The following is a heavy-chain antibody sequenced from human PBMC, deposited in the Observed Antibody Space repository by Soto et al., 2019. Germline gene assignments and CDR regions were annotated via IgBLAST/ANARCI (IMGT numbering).Heavy chain of an antibody. V-gene: IGHV1-18*01. J-gene: IGHJ5*02. Sequence: AASVKVSCKASGYTFTSYGISWVRQATGQGLEWMGWISAYNGNTNYAQKLQGRVTMTTDTSTSTAYMELRSLRSDDTAVYYCARDPPTYYYGSGSYSNNWFDPWGQGTLVTV. D-gene: IGHD3-10*01. CDR2: ISAYNGNT. CDR3: ARDPPTYYYGSGSYSNNWFDP. CDR1: GYTFTSYG.